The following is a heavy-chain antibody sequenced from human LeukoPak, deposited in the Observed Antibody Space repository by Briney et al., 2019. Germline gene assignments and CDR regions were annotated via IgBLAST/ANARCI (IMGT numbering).Heavy chain of an antibody. J-gene: IGHJ4*02. CDR3: ARDKNLLDY. V-gene: IGHV3-7*01. CDR2: IKQDGSEK. CDR1: GFTFSNYW. Sequence: GGSLRLSCAASGFTFSNYWMGWVRQAPGKGLEWVANIKQDGSEKYYVDSVKGRFTISRDNAKNSLYLQMNSLRAEDTAVYYCARDKNLLDYWGQGTLVTVSS. D-gene: IGHD2/OR15-2a*01.